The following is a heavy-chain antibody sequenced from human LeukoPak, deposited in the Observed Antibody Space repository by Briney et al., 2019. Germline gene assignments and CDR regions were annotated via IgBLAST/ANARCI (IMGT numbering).Heavy chain of an antibody. J-gene: IGHJ4*02. CDR2: IRSKADHYAT. CDR3: AKGGSSYSEMDY. Sequence: GGSLRLSCAASGFTFSGSAMHWVRQASGKGLEWVGRIRSKADHYATAYAASVKGRFTVSRDDSKNTAYLQMNSLRADDTAVYYCAKGGSSYSEMDYWGQGTLVTVSS. CDR1: GFTFSGSA. D-gene: IGHD2-15*01. V-gene: IGHV3-73*01.